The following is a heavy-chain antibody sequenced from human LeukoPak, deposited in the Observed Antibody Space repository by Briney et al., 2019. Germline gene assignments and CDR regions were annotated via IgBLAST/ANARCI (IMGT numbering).Heavy chain of an antibody. D-gene: IGHD4-11*01. CDR3: ARLYDYSNSLDY. V-gene: IGHV4-34*01. Sequence: PSETLSLTCAVYGGSFSGYYWSWIRQPPGEGLEWIGEINHSGSTNYNPSLKSRVTISVDTSKNQFSLKLSSVTAADTAVYYCARLYDYSNSLDYWGQGTLVTVSS. J-gene: IGHJ4*02. CDR2: INHSGST. CDR1: GGSFSGYY.